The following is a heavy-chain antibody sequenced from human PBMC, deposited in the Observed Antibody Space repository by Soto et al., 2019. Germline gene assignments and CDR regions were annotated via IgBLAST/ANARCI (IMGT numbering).Heavy chain of an antibody. V-gene: IGHV4-59*01. CDR2: IYYSGST. D-gene: IGHD2-15*01. J-gene: IGHJ6*02. CDR1: GGSISSYY. Sequence: SETLSLTCTVSGGSISSYYWSWIRQPPGKGLEWIGYIYYSGSTNYNPSLKSRVTISVDTSKNQFSLKLSSVTAADTTVYYYGRDTLRGVDYYYYYGIDVWGQGTTVTVSS. CDR3: GRDTLRGVDYYYYYGIDV.